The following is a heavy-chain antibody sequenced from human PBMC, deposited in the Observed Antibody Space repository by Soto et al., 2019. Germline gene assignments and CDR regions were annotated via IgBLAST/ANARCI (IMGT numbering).Heavy chain of an antibody. J-gene: IGHJ6*02. CDR3: ARILYYDILTGYSYNYGMDV. CDR1: GGSISSSNW. V-gene: IGHV4-4*02. CDR2: IYHSGST. Sequence: SETLSLTCAVSGGSISSSNWWSWVRQPPGKGLEWIGEIYHSGSTNYNPSLKSRVTISVDKSKNQFSLKLSSVTAADTAVYYCARILYYDILTGYSYNYGMDVWGQGTTVTVSS. D-gene: IGHD3-9*01.